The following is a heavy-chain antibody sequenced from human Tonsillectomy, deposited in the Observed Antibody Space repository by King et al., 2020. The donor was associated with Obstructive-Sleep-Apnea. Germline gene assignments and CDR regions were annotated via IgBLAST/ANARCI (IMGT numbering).Heavy chain of an antibody. D-gene: IGHD2-21*01. CDR2: IYHSGNT. CDR3: ASLRDQGY. V-gene: IGHV4-38-2*02. Sequence: QLQESGPGLVKPSETLSLTCTVSGYSISSGYYWGWIRQPPGKGLEWIGSIYHSGNTYYNPSLKSRVTISVDTSKNRFSLRLNSVTAADTAVYYCASLRDQGYSGQGTLVTVSS. CDR1: GYSISSGYY. J-gene: IGHJ4*02.